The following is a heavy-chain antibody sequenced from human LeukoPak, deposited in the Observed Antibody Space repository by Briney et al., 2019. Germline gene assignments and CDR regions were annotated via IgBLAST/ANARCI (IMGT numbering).Heavy chain of an antibody. CDR2: IYYDGST. CDR1: GYSISSGYY. V-gene: IGHV4-61*01. J-gene: IGHJ4*02. Sequence: SETLSLTCTVSGYSISSGYYWGWIRQPPGQGLEWIGYIYYDGSTNYKPSLKSRVTISVDTSKNQFSLKLSSVTAADTAVYYCATSVWGRHFDYWGQGTLVTVSS. CDR3: ATSVWGRHFDY. D-gene: IGHD3-16*01.